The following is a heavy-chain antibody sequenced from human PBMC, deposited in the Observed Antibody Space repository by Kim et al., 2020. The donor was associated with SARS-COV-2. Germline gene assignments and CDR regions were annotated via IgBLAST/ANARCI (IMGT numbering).Heavy chain of an antibody. V-gene: IGHV3-21*01. CDR1: GFTFSSYS. J-gene: IGHJ6*02. CDR3: ARVLPYYYDSSGYYLYGMDV. Sequence: GGSLRLSCAASGFTFSSYSMNWVRQAPGKGLEWVSSISSSSSYIYYADSVKGRFTISRDNAKNSLYLQMNSLRAEDTAVYYCARVLPYYYDSSGYYLYGMDVWGQGTTVTVSS. CDR2: ISSSSSYI. D-gene: IGHD3-22*01.